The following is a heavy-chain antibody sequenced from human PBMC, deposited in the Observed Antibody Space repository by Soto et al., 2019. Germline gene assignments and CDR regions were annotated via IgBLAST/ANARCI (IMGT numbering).Heavy chain of an antibody. V-gene: IGHV3-48*02. CDR1: GFTFSSYS. CDR2: INSVSSTI. CDR3: TRNGSAFDI. J-gene: IGHJ3*02. D-gene: IGHD3-10*01. Sequence: GWSLRLSCAASGFTFSSYSMDWVRQAPGKGLEWVSYINSVSSTIFYADSVKGRFTISRDNAKNSLYLQMNSLRDEDTAVYYCTRNGSAFDIWGQGTMVTVSS.